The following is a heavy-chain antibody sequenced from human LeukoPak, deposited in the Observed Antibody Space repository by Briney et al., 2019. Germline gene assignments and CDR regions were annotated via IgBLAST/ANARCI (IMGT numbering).Heavy chain of an antibody. CDR2: IRFDGSNT. Sequence: PGGSLRLSCTPSGFTFSGYAMHRVRQAPGKGLGWVAVIRFDGSNTYYADSVKGRFTISRDNSKNTLYLQMNSLRAEDTAVYYCARGAQSGGYSGPFDIWGQGTMVTVSS. V-gene: IGHV3-33*01. CDR1: GFTFSGYA. CDR3: ARGAQSGGYSGPFDI. J-gene: IGHJ3*02. D-gene: IGHD1-26*01.